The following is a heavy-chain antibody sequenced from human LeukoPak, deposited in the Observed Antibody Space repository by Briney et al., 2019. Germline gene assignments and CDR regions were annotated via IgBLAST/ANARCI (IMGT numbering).Heavy chain of an antibody. J-gene: IGHJ4*02. CDR3: ARGGNWEFDY. CDR2: ITSSSTYI. V-gene: IGHV3-21*01. D-gene: IGHD7-27*01. Sequence: PGGSLRLSCAASGFTFSNYNMNWVRQAPGKGLEWVSSITSSSTYIYYADSVKGRFTISRDNAKNSLYLQMNSLRAEDTAVYYCARGGNWEFDYWGQGTLVTVSS. CDR1: GFTFSNYN.